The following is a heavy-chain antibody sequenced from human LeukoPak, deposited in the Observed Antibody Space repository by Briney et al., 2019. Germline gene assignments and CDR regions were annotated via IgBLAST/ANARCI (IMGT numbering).Heavy chain of an antibody. CDR2: IRSNGCGGTS. V-gene: IGHV3-49*03. Sequence: GGSLRLSCTASGFTFSSYAMSWFRQAPGKGLEWVGFIRSNGCGGTSEYAASVKGRFTISRDDSKSIAYLQMNSVKTEDTAVYYCTRALTDYYGSGSYFDYWGQGTLVTVSS. CDR3: TRALTDYYGSGSYFDY. D-gene: IGHD3-10*01. J-gene: IGHJ4*02. CDR1: GFTFSSYA.